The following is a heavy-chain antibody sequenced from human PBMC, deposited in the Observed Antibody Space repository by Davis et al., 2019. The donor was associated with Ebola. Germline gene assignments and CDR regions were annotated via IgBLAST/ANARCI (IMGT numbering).Heavy chain of an antibody. D-gene: IGHD5-18*01. CDR3: SREVRGGFSPMDL. Sequence: PGGSLRLSCAASGLTFINYWMHCVRQAPGKGLEWVSRANRDGSTTGYGDSVKGRFTISRDNARNTLYLQMNSLRAEDTAVYYCSREVRGGFSPMDLWGTGTTVTVSS. J-gene: IGHJ6*04. CDR1: GLTFINYW. CDR2: ANRDGSTT. V-gene: IGHV3-74*01.